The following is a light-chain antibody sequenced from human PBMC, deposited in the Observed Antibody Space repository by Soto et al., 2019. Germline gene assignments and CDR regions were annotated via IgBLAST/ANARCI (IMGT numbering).Light chain of an antibody. V-gene: IGLV1-51*01. CDR2: DNN. CDR1: SSNIGTYY. CDR3: GTWDSSLSAVV. J-gene: IGLJ2*01. Sequence: QSALTQPPSVSAAPGQKVAISCSGSSSNIGTYYVSWYQHVPGAAPKLLIYDNNERPSGIPDRFSGSKSGTSATLDITGLQTEDEADYHCGTWDSSLSAVVFGGGTKLTVL.